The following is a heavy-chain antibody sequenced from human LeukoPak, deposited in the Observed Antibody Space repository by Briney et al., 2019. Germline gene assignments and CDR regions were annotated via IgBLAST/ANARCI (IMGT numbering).Heavy chain of an antibody. CDR3: AMTCGGDCYPIDY. CDR1: GGSISSSSYY. CDR2: VYNTGST. D-gene: IGHD2-21*02. Sequence: SETLSLTCTVSGGSISSSSYYWGWIRQTPGKGLEWIGSVYNTGSTDYNPSLKRRFSISIDTSKNQFSLKVTSVTAADTAVYYCAMTCGGDCYPIDYWGQGTLVTVSS. J-gene: IGHJ4*02. V-gene: IGHV4-39*01.